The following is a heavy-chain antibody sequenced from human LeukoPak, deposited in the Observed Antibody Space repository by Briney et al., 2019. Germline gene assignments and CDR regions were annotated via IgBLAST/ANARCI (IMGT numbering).Heavy chain of an antibody. D-gene: IGHD3-10*01. V-gene: IGHV3-66*01. CDR2: IYSGGST. Sequence: GGSLRLSCAASGFTVSSNYMNWVRQAPGKGLEWVSIIYSGGSTFYADSVKGRFTISRDNAKSMLYPQMNSLRAEDTAVYYCVNYGWGRPAWGQGTLVTVSS. CDR3: VNYGWGRPA. J-gene: IGHJ4*02. CDR1: GFTVSSNY.